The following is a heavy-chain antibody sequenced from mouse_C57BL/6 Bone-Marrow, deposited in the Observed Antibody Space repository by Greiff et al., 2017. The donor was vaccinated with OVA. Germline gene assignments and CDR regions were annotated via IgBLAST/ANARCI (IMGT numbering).Heavy chain of an antibody. J-gene: IGHJ3*01. Sequence: VQLQQSGAELVRPGASVKLSCTASGFNIKDDYMHWVKQRPEQGLEWIGWIDPGNGDTEYASKFQGKATITADTSSITAYLQLSSLTSEDTAVYYCTTPGAYWGQGTLVTVSA. CDR2: IDPGNGDT. V-gene: IGHV14-4*01. CDR1: GFNIKDDY. CDR3: TTPGAY.